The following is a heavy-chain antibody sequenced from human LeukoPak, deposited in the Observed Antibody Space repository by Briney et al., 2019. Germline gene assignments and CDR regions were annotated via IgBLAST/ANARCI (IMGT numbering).Heavy chain of an antibody. D-gene: IGHD2-15*01. CDR1: GGSISSYY. CDR2: IYYSGST. CDR3: ARDWSDCSGGSCYFNWFDP. J-gene: IGHJ5*02. V-gene: IGHV4-59*01. Sequence: SETLSLTCTVSGGSISSYYWSWIRQPPGKGLEWIGYIYYSGSTNYNPSLKSRVTISVDTSKNQFSLKLSSVTAAGTAVYYCARDWSDCSGGSCYFNWFDPWGQGTLVTVSS.